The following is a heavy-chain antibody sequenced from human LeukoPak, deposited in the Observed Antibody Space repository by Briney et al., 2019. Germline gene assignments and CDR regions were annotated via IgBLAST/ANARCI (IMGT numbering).Heavy chain of an antibody. D-gene: IGHD3-10*01. CDR3: ARGRDRLYYYSMDV. Sequence: SETLSLTCTVPGGSISSYYWSWIRQPPGKGLEWIGYIYYSGSTTYNPSLKSRVTISVDTSKNQFSLKLSSGTAADTAVYYCARGRDRLYYYSMDVWGKGTTVTISS. J-gene: IGHJ6*03. CDR2: IYYSGST. V-gene: IGHV4-59*01. CDR1: GGSISSYY.